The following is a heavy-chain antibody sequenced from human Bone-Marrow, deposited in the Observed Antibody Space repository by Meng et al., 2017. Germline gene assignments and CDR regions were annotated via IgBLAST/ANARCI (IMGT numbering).Heavy chain of an antibody. CDR3: ARAKYSSSWYGNGWFDP. D-gene: IGHD6-13*01. V-gene: IGHV3-21*01. Sequence: GESLKISCAASGFTFSSYSMNWVRQAPGKGLEWVSSISSSSSYIYYADSVKGRFTISRDNAKNSLYLQMNSLSAEDTAVYYCARAKYSSSWYGNGWFDPWGQGTLVTVSS. CDR1: GFTFSSYS. CDR2: ISSSSSYI. J-gene: IGHJ5*02.